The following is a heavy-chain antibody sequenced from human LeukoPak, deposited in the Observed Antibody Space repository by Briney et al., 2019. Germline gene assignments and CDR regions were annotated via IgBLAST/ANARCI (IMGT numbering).Heavy chain of an antibody. CDR2: INPNSGGT. D-gene: IGHD6-6*01. V-gene: IGHV1-2*02. J-gene: IGHJ4*02. Sequence: ASVKVSCKASGYTFTGYYMHWVRQAPGQGLEWMGWINPNSGGTNYAQKFQGRVTMTRDTSISTAYMELSRLRSDDTAVYYCARAFPSIAARPGAMDYWGQGTLVTVSS. CDR1: GYTFTGYY. CDR3: ARAFPSIAARPGAMDY.